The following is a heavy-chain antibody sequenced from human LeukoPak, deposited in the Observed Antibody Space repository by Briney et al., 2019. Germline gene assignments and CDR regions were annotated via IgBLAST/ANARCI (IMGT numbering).Heavy chain of an antibody. V-gene: IGHV3-30*02. J-gene: IGHJ4*02. CDR3: AKDLGVVVRGVHY. D-gene: IGHD3-10*01. CDR1: GFTFSSYG. CDR2: IRYDGSNK. Sequence: GGSLRLSCAASGFTFSSYGMHWVRQAPGKGLEWVAFIRYDGSNKYYADSVKGRFTISRDNSKNTLYLQMNSLRAEDTAVYYCAKDLGVVVRGVHYWGQGTLVTVSS.